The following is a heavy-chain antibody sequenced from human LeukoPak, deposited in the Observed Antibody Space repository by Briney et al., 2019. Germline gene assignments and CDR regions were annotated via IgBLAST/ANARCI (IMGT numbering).Heavy chain of an antibody. CDR3: ARGPMETYYDILTGYYNLVYYFDY. Sequence: ASVKVSCKASGYTFTSYAMNWVRQAPGQGLEWMGWINTNTGNPTYAQGFTGRFVFSLDTSVSTAYLQISSLKAEDTAVYYCARGPMETYYDILTGYYNLVYYFDYWGQGTLVTVSS. J-gene: IGHJ4*02. CDR2: INTNTGNP. D-gene: IGHD3-9*01. V-gene: IGHV7-4-1*02. CDR1: GYTFTSYA.